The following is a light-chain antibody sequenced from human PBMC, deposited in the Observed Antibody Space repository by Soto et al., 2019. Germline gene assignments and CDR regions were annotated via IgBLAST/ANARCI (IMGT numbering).Light chain of an antibody. CDR2: VAS. CDR1: QSIDTY. V-gene: IGKV1-39*01. Sequence: DIQMTQSPSSLSASVGDRVTVTCRASQSIDTYLNWYQQRPGQAPKLLIYVASTLQSGVPSRFSGSGSGTHFTLTISSLQPEDFATYYRQQNQDIPPTFGQGTRVERK. J-gene: IGKJ1*01. CDR3: QQNQDIPPT.